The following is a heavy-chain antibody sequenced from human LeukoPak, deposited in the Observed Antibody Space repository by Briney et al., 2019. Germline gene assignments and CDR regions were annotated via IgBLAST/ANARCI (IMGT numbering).Heavy chain of an antibody. CDR2: ISSSSSTI. D-gene: IGHD2-2*01. Sequence: GGSLRLSCAASGFTFSSYSMNWVRQAPGKGLEWVSYISSSSSTIYYADSVKGRFTISRDNAKNSLYLQMNSLRAEDTAVYYCARDLVVVPAAIDPDAFGIWGQGTMVTVSS. CDR3: ARDLVVVPAAIDPDAFGI. J-gene: IGHJ3*02. CDR1: GFTFSSYS. V-gene: IGHV3-48*04.